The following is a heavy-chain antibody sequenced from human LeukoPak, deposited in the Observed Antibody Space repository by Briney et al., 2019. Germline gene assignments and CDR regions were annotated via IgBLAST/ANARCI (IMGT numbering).Heavy chain of an antibody. CDR2: IYYSGST. D-gene: IGHD3-22*01. Sequence: SEALSLTCTVSGGSISSYYWSWIRQPPGKGLEWIWYIYYSGSTNYNPSLKRRVTISVDTSKNQFSLKLSSVTAADTAVYYCARDDYYEGGFDYWGQGTLVTVSS. CDR1: GGSISSYY. J-gene: IGHJ4*02. CDR3: ARDDYYEGGFDY. V-gene: IGHV4-59*01.